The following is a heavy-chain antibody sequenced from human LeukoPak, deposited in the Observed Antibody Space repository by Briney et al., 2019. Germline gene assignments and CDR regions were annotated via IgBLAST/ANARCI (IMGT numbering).Heavy chain of an antibody. V-gene: IGHV3-23*01. CDR2: LSGSGAAT. CDR3: AKDRWYDGESGYFDH. J-gene: IGHJ4*02. D-gene: IGHD3-10*01. Sequence: PGGSPRLSCEASGFTFKNYAMAWVRQAPGKGLEWVSGLSGSGAATFYADSVKGRFTISRDNSNNTLYLRLNSLRAEDTAIYFCAKDRWYDGESGYFDHWGRGTLVTVSS. CDR1: GFTFKNYA.